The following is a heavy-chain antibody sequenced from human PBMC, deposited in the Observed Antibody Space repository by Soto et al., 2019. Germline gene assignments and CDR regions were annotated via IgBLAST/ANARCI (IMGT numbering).Heavy chain of an antibody. CDR1: GFTLSDHY. D-gene: IGHD1-26*01. J-gene: IGHJ4*02. V-gene: IGHV3-72*01. CDR3: ARAAYIVGVTKPLDY. CDR2: SRNKAKSYAT. Sequence: EVQLVESGGGLVQPGGSLRLSCAVSGFTLSDHYMDWVRQAPGKGLEWVGRSRNKAKSYATHYAASVKGRFSISRDDSKNAVYLQLNSLKTEDTAVYLCARAAYIVGVTKPLDYWGQGTLVTVSS.